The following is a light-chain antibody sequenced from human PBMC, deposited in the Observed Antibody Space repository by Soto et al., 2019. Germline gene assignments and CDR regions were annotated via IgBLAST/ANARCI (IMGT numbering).Light chain of an antibody. V-gene: IGKV1-39*01. J-gene: IGKJ4*01. CDR1: QSISSY. Sequence: DIQMTQSPSSLSASVGDRVTITCRASQSISSYLNWYQQKPGKAPKLLIYASSSLQSGVPSRFSGSGSGTYFTLTISSLQHEDFATYYCQQSYSTPSTFGGGTKVEIK. CDR3: QQSYSTPST. CDR2: ASS.